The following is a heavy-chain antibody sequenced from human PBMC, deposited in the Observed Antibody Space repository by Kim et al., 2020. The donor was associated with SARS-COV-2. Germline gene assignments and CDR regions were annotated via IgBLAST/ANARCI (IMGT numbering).Heavy chain of an antibody. J-gene: IGHJ4*02. Sequence: IYDADSGRGRFTISRDNARNSVYLHMNSLRVDDTAVYYCARGWFGQVGDYWGQGTRVTVSS. CDR3: ARGWFGQVGDY. V-gene: IGHV3-21*01. D-gene: IGHD3-10*01. CDR2: I.